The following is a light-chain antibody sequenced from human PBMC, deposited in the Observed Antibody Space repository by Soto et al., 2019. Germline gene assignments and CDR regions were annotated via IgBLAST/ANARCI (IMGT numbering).Light chain of an antibody. Sequence: DIQMTQSASSLPASVGDTVTISCQASQDISKYLNWFQQKPGKAPKLLIYDVFNVETGVPSRFSGRGSGTDFTLIISNLQPEDFATYSCQQDDQLPITFGGGTKVDI. CDR1: QDISKY. J-gene: IGKJ4*01. CDR3: QQDDQLPIT. CDR2: DVF. V-gene: IGKV1-33*01.